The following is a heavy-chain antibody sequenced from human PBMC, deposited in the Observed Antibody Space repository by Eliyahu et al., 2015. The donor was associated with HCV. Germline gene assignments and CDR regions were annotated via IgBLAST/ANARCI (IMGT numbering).Heavy chain of an antibody. CDR2: IFYSGST. Sequence: QLQLQESGPGLVKPSETLSLTCTVSGDSISSSSYYWGWIRQPPGEGLEWIATIFYSGSTYYNPSLRSRVAISVDTSKNQFSLKLTSVTAADTAVYYCARHKGDGYNWGGFDPWGQGTLVTVSS. V-gene: IGHV4-39*01. CDR3: ARHKGDGYNWGGFDP. D-gene: IGHD5-24*01. J-gene: IGHJ5*02. CDR1: GDSISSSSYY.